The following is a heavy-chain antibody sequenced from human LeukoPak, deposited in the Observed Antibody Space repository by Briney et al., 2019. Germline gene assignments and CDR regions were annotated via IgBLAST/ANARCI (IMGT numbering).Heavy chain of an antibody. Sequence: SETLSLTCTVSGYSISSGNFWGWIRQPPGKGLEWIGSIYYSGSTYYNPSLKSRVTISVDTSKNQFSLKLSSVTAADTAVYYCARGISVDIVDKAFDYWGQGTLVTVSS. J-gene: IGHJ4*02. CDR2: IYYSGST. D-gene: IGHD5-12*01. CDR1: GYSISSGNF. V-gene: IGHV4-38-2*02. CDR3: ARGISVDIVDKAFDY.